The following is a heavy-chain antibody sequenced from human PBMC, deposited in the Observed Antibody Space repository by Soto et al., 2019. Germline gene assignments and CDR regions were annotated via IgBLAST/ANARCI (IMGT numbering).Heavy chain of an antibody. D-gene: IGHD1-20*01. CDR3: ARAELNITGKTIHYHCGMDV. J-gene: IGHJ6*02. CDR2: IIPIFGTA. CDR1: GGTFSSYA. Sequence: SVKVSCKASGGTFSSYAISWVLQAPGQGLEWMGGIIPIFGTANYAQKFQGRVTITADESTSTAYMELSSLRSEDTAVYYCARAELNITGKTIHYHCGMDVSGQATNVTV. V-gene: IGHV1-69*13.